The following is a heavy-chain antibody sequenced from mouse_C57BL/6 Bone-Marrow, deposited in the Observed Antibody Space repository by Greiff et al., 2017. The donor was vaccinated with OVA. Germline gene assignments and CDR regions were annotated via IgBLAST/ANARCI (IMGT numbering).Heavy chain of an antibody. CDR3: ARQGYDYEGAWFAY. Sequence: EVKVVESGGDLVKPGGSLKLSCAASGFTFSSYGMSWVRQTPDKRLEWVATISSGGSYTYYPDSVKGRFTISRDNAKTTLYLQMSSLKSEDTAMYCCARQGYDYEGAWFAYWGQGTLVTVSA. J-gene: IGHJ3*01. D-gene: IGHD2-4*01. V-gene: IGHV5-6*01. CDR2: ISSGGSYT. CDR1: GFTFSSYG.